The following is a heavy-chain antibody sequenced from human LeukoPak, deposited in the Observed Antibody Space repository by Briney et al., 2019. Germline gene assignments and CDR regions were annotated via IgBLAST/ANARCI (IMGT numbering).Heavy chain of an antibody. V-gene: IGHV3-74*01. CDR1: GFTFSNYW. D-gene: IGHD1-14*01. Sequence: GGSLRLSCAASGFTFSNYWMHWVRQAPGKGLVWVSRINGDGSSTNYADSVKGRFTISRDNAKNMLYLQMSGLRAEDTAVYYCVRLLNRDYWGQGTLVTVSS. CDR3: VRLLNRDY. CDR2: INGDGSST. J-gene: IGHJ4*02.